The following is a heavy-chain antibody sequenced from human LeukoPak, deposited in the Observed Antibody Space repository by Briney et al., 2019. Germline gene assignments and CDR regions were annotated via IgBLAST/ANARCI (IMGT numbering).Heavy chain of an antibody. CDR1: GFTFSHYA. V-gene: IGHV3-23*01. CDR2: MSGGGGSP. J-gene: IGHJ4*02. CDR3: AKVRTGHYFDY. Sequence: GGSLRLSCAASGFTFSHYALSWVRQAPGRGLERVSSMSGGGGSPYYADSVKGRFTISRDNSKNTLYLQMNSLRAEDTAVYYCAKVRTGHYFDYWGQGTLVTVSS. D-gene: IGHD3/OR15-3a*01.